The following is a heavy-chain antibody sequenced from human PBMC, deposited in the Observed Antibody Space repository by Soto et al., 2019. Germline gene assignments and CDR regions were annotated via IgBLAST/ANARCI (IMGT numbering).Heavy chain of an antibody. J-gene: IGHJ5*02. D-gene: IGHD6-6*01. CDR2: INAHSGGT. Sequence: ASVKVSCKASGFSFTGYYIHWLRQAPGQGLEWMGWINAHSGGTEYAQKFQGRVTLTRDTSIATAYLTPTSLASDDTALYYCAKDLTRQLAYWLDPWGQGTQVTVSS. CDR3: AKDLTRQLAYWLDP. CDR1: GFSFTGYY. V-gene: IGHV1-2*02.